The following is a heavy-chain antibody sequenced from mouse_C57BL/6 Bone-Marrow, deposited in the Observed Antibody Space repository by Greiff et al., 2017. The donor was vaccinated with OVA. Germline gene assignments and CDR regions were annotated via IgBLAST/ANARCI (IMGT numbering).Heavy chain of an antibody. CDR2: IYPGGGYT. D-gene: IGHD2-3*01. V-gene: IGHV1-63*01. CDR1: GYTFTNYW. Sequence: QVHVKQSGAELVRPGTSVKMSCKASGYTFTNYWIGWAKQRPGHGLEWIGDIYPGGGYTNYNEKFKGKATLTADKSSSTAYMQFSSLTSEDSAIYYCAMIYDGYPYYFDYWGQGTTLTVSS. CDR3: AMIYDGYPYYFDY. J-gene: IGHJ2*01.